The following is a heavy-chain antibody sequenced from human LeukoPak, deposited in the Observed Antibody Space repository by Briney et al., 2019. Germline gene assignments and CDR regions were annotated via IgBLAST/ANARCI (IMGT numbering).Heavy chain of an antibody. CDR3: ARDGFSGSYNY. CDR2: INPNSGNT. J-gene: IGHJ4*02. D-gene: IGHD1-26*01. V-gene: IGHV1-2*02. CDR1: GYTFTGYY. Sequence: ASVKVSCKASGYTFTGYYMHWVRQAPGQGLEWMGWINPNSGNTNYAQKFQGRVTMTTDTSTSTAYMELRSLRSDDTAVYYCARDGFSGSYNYWGQGTLVTVSS.